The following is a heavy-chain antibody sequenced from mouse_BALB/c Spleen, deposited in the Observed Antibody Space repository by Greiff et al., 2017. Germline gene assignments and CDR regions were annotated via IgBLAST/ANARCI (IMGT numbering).Heavy chain of an antibody. CDR3: ARAYYRYDAWFAY. CDR2: ISSGGSYT. Sequence: EVKVEESGGGLVKPGGSLKLSCAASGFTFSSYAMSWVRQTPEKRLEWVATISSGGSYTYYPDSVKGRFTISRDNAKNTLYLQMSSLRSEDTAMYYCARAYYRYDAWFAYWGQGTLVTVSA. D-gene: IGHD2-14*01. J-gene: IGHJ3*01. CDR1: GFTFSSYA. V-gene: IGHV5-9-3*01.